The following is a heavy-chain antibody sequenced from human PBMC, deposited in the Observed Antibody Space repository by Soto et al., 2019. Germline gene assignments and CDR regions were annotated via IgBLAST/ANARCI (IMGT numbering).Heavy chain of an antibody. CDR2: INTDGSFR. Sequence: EVQLVESGGGLVQPGGSLRLSCTASGFTFSNHWMHWVRQGPGQGLVWVSRINTDGSFRDYAASVRGRFTISRDNAKHTLILQMNSLRAEDTAVYYCVRGTSAWCGKDYWGQGTLVTVSS. CDR3: VRGTSAWCGKDY. V-gene: IGHV3-74*01. CDR1: GFTFSNHW. D-gene: IGHD6-19*01. J-gene: IGHJ4*02.